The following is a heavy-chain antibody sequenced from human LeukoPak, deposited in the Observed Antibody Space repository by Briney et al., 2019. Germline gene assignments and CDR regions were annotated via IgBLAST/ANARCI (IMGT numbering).Heavy chain of an antibody. CDR2: INHSGST. Sequence: GSLRLSCAASGFTFSSYSMNWIRQPPGKGLEWIGEINHSGSTNYNPSLKSRVTISVGTSKNQFSLKLSSVTAADTAVYYCARLNRATNTAAAGLSYWGQGTLVTVSS. D-gene: IGHD6-13*01. J-gene: IGHJ4*02. CDR1: GFTFSSYS. V-gene: IGHV4-34*01. CDR3: ARLNRATNTAAAGLSY.